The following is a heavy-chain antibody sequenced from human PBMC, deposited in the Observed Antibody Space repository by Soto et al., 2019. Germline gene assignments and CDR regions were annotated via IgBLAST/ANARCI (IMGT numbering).Heavy chain of an antibody. CDR2: ISAGNGNT. Sequence: VASVKVSCKASGYTFTTYAIHWVRQAPGQRLEWMGWISAGNGNTKYSQKFQDRVTITRDTSASTAYMELSSLRSEDTAVYYCARDGRDCSSTTCFRAGGHWFDPWGQGTLVTVSS. D-gene: IGHD2-2*01. J-gene: IGHJ5*02. V-gene: IGHV1-3*01. CDR1: GYTFTTYA. CDR3: ARDGRDCSSTTCFRAGGHWFDP.